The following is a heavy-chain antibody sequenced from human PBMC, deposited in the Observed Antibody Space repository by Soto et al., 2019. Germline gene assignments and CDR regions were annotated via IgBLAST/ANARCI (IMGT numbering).Heavy chain of an antibody. D-gene: IGHD6-13*01. CDR3: ARQRIVAAGTFVDY. CDR2: IYYSGST. J-gene: IGHJ4*02. Sequence: SETLSLTCTVSGDSINSTNYYWGWIRQPPGQGLEWIGSIYYSGSTYYTSSLKSRLTVSVDTSKNQFSLKLSSVTAADTALYYCARQRIVAAGTFVDYWGQGYLVTVSS. V-gene: IGHV4-39*01. CDR1: GDSINSTNYY.